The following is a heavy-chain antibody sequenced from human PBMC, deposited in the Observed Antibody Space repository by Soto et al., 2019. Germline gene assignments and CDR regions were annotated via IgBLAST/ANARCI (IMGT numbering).Heavy chain of an antibody. J-gene: IGHJ4*02. D-gene: IGHD6-13*01. V-gene: IGHV4-4*07. CDR3: ARGVGRSSWTSFDS. CDR1: GGSISSDY. CDR2: IYISENT. Sequence: KTSETLSLTCTVSGGSISSDYWSWIRQPAGKGLEWIGRIYISENTHYNPSLRSRVSMSLDTSKNQLSLNLGSVTAADTAVYYCARGVGRSSWTSFDSWGQGTLVTVSS.